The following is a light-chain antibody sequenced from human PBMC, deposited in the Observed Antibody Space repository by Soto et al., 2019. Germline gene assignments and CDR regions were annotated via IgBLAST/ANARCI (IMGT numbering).Light chain of an antibody. V-gene: IGKV1-9*01. CDR2: GAS. CDR3: QRLNRYPTWT. Sequence: DIQLTQSPSFLSASVGDRVTITCRASQGISSYLAWYQQKPLTAPKLLIYGASTLQSGVPSMFSCSGSGTEFTLTISSLQPEDFATYYCQRLNRYPTWTFGQGTKVDIK. J-gene: IGKJ1*01. CDR1: QGISSY.